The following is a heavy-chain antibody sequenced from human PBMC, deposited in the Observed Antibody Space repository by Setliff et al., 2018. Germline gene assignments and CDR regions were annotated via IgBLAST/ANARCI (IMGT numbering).Heavy chain of an antibody. Sequence: SETLSLTCAVYGGSFSGYYWSWIRQPPGKGLEWIGEINHSGSTNYNPSLKSRVTISVDTSKNQFSLKLSSVTAADTAVYYCARRSTYYNFWSGYWDYWGQGTLVTVSS. CDR1: GGSFSGYY. D-gene: IGHD3-3*01. CDR3: ARRSTYYNFWSGYWDY. V-gene: IGHV4-34*01. CDR2: INHSGST. J-gene: IGHJ4*02.